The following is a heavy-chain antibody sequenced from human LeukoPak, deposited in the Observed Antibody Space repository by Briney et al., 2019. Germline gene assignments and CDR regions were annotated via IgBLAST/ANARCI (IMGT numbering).Heavy chain of an antibody. CDR2: IYYSGSA. V-gene: IGHV4-59*01. CDR3: ARHALNYYGSGSYYNPRWYFDL. J-gene: IGHJ2*01. Sequence: SETLSLTCTVSGGSISSYYWSWVRQPPGKGLEWIGYIYYSGSANYNPSLKSRVTISVDTSKNQFSLKLSSVTAADTAVYYCARHALNYYGSGSYYNPRWYFDLWGRGTLVTVSS. CDR1: GGSISSYY. D-gene: IGHD3-10*01.